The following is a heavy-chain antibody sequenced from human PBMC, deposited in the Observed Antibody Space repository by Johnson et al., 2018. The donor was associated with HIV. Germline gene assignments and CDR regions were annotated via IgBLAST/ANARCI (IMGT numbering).Heavy chain of an antibody. CDR1: GFTFSDYY. CDR2: ISYSASSM. D-gene: IGHD3-16*01. CDR3: ARLESLGGLSRVLDM. J-gene: IGHJ3*02. V-gene: IGHV3-11*04. Sequence: QVQLVESGGGLVKPGGSLRLSCAASGFTFSDYYMSWIRQAPGKGLEWVSYISYSASSMFYADSLQGRFTISRDNAKNSLYLQMNYLRVEDTAVYYCARLESLGGLSRVLDMWGQGTMVTVSS.